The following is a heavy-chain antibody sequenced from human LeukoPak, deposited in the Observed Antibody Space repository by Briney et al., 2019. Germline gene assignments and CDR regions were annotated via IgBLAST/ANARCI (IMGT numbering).Heavy chain of an antibody. D-gene: IGHD3-16*02. CDR1: GYTFTRYA. J-gene: IGHJ4*02. CDR2: INPNTGNP. Sequence: ASVKVSCKASGYTFTRYAMNWVRQAPGQGLEWMGWINPNTGNPTYAQGFTGRFVFSLDTSVSTAYLQISSLKAEDTAVYYCARAYQPLGELSLPDYWGQGTLVTVSS. CDR3: ARAYQPLGELSLPDY. V-gene: IGHV7-4-1*02.